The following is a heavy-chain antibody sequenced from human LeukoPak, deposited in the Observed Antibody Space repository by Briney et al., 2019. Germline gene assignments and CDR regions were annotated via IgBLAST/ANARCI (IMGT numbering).Heavy chain of an antibody. CDR2: MNPNSGNT. D-gene: IGHD6-19*01. V-gene: IGHV1-8*01. J-gene: IGHJ4*02. CDR3: TRGSSGRRDN. CDR1: GDTFTSCD. Sequence: ASVKVSCKASGDTFTSCDINWGRQATGQGLEWMGWMNPNSGNTGYGQSFQGRITMNRDISIGTAYMELSNLTSEDTAIYYCTRGSSGRRDNWGQGTLVTVSA.